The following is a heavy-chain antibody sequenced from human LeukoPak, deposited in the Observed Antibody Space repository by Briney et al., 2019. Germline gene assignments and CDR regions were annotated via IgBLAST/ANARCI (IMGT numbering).Heavy chain of an antibody. V-gene: IGHV4-30-4*08. CDR3: ARANPLIVGAMLDAFDV. J-gene: IGHJ3*01. D-gene: IGHD1-26*01. Sequence: SQTLSLTCTVSGGSISSGDYYWSWIRQPPGKGLEWIGYIYYSGSTYYNPSLKSRVTISVDTSKNQFSLKLSSVTAADTAVYYCARANPLIVGAMLDAFDVWGQRTMVTVSS. CDR2: IYYSGST. CDR1: GGSISSGDYY.